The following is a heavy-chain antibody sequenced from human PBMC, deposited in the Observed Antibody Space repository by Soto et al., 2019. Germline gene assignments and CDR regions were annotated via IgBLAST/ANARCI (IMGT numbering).Heavy chain of an antibody. Sequence: DVQLVESGGGVVQAGGFLRLSCTGSNFTFSSYWMTWVRQAPGKGLEWVANIRPDGSENSFVDSVKGRFTISRDNAKNSLYLHMNSLREEDTAVYYCARSPGGPRRKLSSSWYGGAYFDYWGQGTLVTVSS. CDR3: ARSPGGPRRKLSSSWYGGAYFDY. V-gene: IGHV3-7*03. J-gene: IGHJ4*02. CDR2: IRPDGSEN. D-gene: IGHD6-13*01. CDR1: NFTFSSYW.